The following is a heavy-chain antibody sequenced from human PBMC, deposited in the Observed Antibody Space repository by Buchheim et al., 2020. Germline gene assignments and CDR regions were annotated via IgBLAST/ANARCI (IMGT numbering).Heavy chain of an antibody. CDR3: ARDIDY. V-gene: IGHV4-59*01. CDR2: IYHSGST. CDR1: GGSISSYY. J-gene: IGHJ4*01. Sequence: QVQLQESGPGLVKPSETLSLTCTVSGGSISSYYWSWIRQPPGKGLEWIGYIYHSGSTNYIPSLKSRVTIPIDTSKNQFSLKLSSVTAADTAVYYCARDIDYWGQGTL.